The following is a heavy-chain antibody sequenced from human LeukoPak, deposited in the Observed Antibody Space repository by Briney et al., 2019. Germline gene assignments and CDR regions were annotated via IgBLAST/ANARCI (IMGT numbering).Heavy chain of an antibody. D-gene: IGHD1-26*01. J-gene: IGHJ4*02. CDR3: ARDAGGSPFDY. V-gene: IGHV3-33*01. CDR1: GFTFSTYG. Sequence: PGRSLRLSCAASGFTFSTYGMHWVRQAPGKGLEWVAVIWADGSIQYYGDSVKGRFTISKDNFKNTLYLQMNSLRAEDTSVYCCARDAGGSPFDYWGQGTLVTVSS. CDR2: IWADGSIQ.